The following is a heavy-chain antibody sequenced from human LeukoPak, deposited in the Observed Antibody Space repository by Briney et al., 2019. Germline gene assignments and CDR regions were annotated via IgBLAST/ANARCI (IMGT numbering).Heavy chain of an antibody. CDR1: GYTLTSYY. J-gene: IGHJ4*02. CDR3: ARVVKQQLVHYYFDY. V-gene: IGHV1-46*03. CDR2: INPSGGST. Sequence: ASVKVSCKASGYTLTSYYMHWVRQAPGQGLEWMGTINPSGGSTSYAQKFQGRVTMTRDTSTSTVYMELSSLRSEDTAVYYCARVVKQQLVHYYFDYWGQGTLVTVSS. D-gene: IGHD6-13*01.